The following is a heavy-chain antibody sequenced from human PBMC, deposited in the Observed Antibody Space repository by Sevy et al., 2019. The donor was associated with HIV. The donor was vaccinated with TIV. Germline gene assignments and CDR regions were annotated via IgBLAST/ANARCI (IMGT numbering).Heavy chain of an antibody. J-gene: IGHJ4*02. CDR3: TRWKAAQSIFDY. V-gene: IGHV3-49*04. CDR2: LRSDVYGGTV. D-gene: IGHD6-13*01. CDR1: GFTFGDYC. Sequence: GGSLRLSCTASGFTFGDYCMSWVRQAPGKGLEWVAFLRSDVYGGTVDHAASVRGRFVISNDDSKTIAYLQMNDLKTEDTGVYYCTRWKAAQSIFDYWGQGALVTVSS.